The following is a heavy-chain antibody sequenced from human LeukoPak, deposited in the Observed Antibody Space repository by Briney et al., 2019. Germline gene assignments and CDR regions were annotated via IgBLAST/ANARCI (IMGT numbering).Heavy chain of an antibody. Sequence: GGSLRLSCAASGFTFSSYGMHLVRQASGKGLEWVAFIRYDGSNKYYADSVKVRFTISRDNSKNTLYLQMNSLRAEDTAVYYCAKDRLLWFGELGAYMDVWGKGTTVTISS. D-gene: IGHD3-10*01. CDR1: GFTFSSYG. CDR2: IRYDGSNK. CDR3: AKDRLLWFGELGAYMDV. V-gene: IGHV3-30*02. J-gene: IGHJ6*03.